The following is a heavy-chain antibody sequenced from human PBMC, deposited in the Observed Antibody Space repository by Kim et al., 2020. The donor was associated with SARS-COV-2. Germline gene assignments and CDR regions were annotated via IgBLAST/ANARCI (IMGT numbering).Heavy chain of an antibody. D-gene: IGHD2-2*01. CDR3: ATTIVVASGWTHYYYGMDV. CDR2: IIPIFGTA. V-gene: IGHV1-69*13. Sequence: ASVKVSCKASGGTFSSYAISWVRQAPGQGLEWMGGIIPIFGTANYAQKFQGRVTITADESTSTAYMELSSLRSEDTAVYYCATTIVVASGWTHYYYGMDVWGQGTTVTVSS. J-gene: IGHJ6*02. CDR1: GGTFSSYA.